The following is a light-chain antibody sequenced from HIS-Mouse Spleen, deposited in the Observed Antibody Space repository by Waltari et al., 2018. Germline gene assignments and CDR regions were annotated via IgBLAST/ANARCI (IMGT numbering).Light chain of an antibody. CDR1: SSDVGGYHH. J-gene: IGLJ1*01. CDR2: DVS. Sequence: QSALTQPRSVSGSPGQSVTISCTGTSSDVGGYHHVSWYQQHPGKAPKLMIYDVSKRPSGVPDRFSGSKSGNTASLTISGLQAEDEADYYCCSYAGSYTYVFGTGTKVTVL. CDR3: CSYAGSYTYV. V-gene: IGLV2-11*01.